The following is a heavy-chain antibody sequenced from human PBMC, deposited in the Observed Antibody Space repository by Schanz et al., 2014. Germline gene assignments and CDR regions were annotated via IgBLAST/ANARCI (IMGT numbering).Heavy chain of an antibody. CDR1: GFTLSSYA. J-gene: IGHJ4*02. D-gene: IGHD3-22*01. CDR3: AKDPSHGDYDYYFDY. Sequence: ADLVEPGGGVVQPGRSLRLSCAAYGFTLSSYAMHWVRQAPGKGLEWVAVISYDGSNKYYADSVKDRFTVSRDNSKNTVYLQMNSLRAEDTAVYYCAKDPSHGDYDYYFDYWGQGTLXTVSS. V-gene: IGHV3-30*14. CDR2: ISYDGSNK.